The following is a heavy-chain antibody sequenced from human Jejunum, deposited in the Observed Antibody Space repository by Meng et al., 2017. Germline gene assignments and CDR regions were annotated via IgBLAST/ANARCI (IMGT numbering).Heavy chain of an antibody. J-gene: IGHJ6*01. CDR2: IYYTGRA. CDR1: GGSISSYF. D-gene: IGHD3-22*01. Sequence: SENMSFTCTVSGGSISSYFWSWVRQPAGKGLEWIGHIYYTGRASYNPSLESRVTISVDTSKTQFSLNLNSVTAADTAVYYCARWADRGGYYFMDVWGQGTTVTVSS. V-gene: IGHV4-59*01. CDR3: ARWADRGGYYFMDV.